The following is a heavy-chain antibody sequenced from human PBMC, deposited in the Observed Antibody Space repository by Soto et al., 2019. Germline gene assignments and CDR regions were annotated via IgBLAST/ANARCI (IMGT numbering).Heavy chain of an antibody. CDR2: ISYDGSNK. CDR1: GFTFSSYG. D-gene: IGHD3-22*01. CDR3: AKARDYYDSSASMDV. Sequence: LSCAASGFTFSSYGMHWVRQAPGKGLEWVAVISYDGSNKYYADSVKGRFTISRDNSKNTLYLQMNSLRAEDTAVYYCAKARDYYDSSASMDVWGQGTTVTVSS. J-gene: IGHJ6*02. V-gene: IGHV3-30*18.